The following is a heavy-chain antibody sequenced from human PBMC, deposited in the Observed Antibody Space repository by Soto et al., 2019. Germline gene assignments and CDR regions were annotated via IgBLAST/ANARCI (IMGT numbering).Heavy chain of an antibody. Sequence: QVQLVESGGGLVKPGGSLRLSCAASGFTFSDYYMSWIRQAPGKGLEWVSYISSIGSTIYYADSVKGRFTISRNNAKNSLYLQMNSLRAEDTAVYYCARDRSDIVATDAFDIWGQGTMVTVSS. D-gene: IGHD5-12*01. V-gene: IGHV3-11*01. CDR2: ISSIGSTI. CDR3: ARDRSDIVATDAFDI. CDR1: GFTFSDYY. J-gene: IGHJ3*02.